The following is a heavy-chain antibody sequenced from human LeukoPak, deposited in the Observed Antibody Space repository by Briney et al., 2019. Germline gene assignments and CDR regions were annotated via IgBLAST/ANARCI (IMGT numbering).Heavy chain of an antibody. CDR1: GGSISSSFY. V-gene: IGHV4-39*01. CDR2: IYYGGST. CDR3: ARQGQSGSYTAEFFEH. J-gene: IGHJ1*01. Sequence: KTSETLSLTCSVSGGSISSSFYWGWIRQSPGEGLEWIGSIYYGGSTYYNPSLKSRVTISVDTSRNQFSLRLNYVTVADTAVYRCARQGQSGSYTAEFFEHWGQGTLVTVSS. D-gene: IGHD1-26*01.